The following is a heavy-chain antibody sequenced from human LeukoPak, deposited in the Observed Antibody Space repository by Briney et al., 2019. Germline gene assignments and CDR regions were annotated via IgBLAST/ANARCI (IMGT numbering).Heavy chain of an antibody. J-gene: IGHJ4*02. Sequence: GASVKVSCKASGYTFTGYYMHWVRQAPGQGLEWMGWINPNSGGTNYAQKFQGRVTMTRDTSISTAYMELSRLRSDDTAVYYRARSYGGRDGYNDYWGQGTLVTVSS. D-gene: IGHD5-24*01. CDR3: ARSYGGRDGYNDY. V-gene: IGHV1-2*02. CDR2: INPNSGGT. CDR1: GYTFTGYY.